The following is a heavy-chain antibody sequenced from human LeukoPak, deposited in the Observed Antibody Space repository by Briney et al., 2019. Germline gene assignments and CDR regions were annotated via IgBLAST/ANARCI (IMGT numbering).Heavy chain of an antibody. CDR2: IRSKPNSYAT. V-gene: IGHV3-73*01. D-gene: IGHD4-11*01. CDR3: TKLIYSNDGLSYYDMDV. J-gene: IGHJ6*03. CDR1: GFTFSAAA. Sequence: GGSLRLSCVASGFTFSAAAIHWVRQASGKGLEWVGRIRSKPNSYATAYAASVKGRFTISRDDSKNTAYLQMHSLKTEDTAVYYCTKLIYSNDGLSYYDMDVWGKGTTVTISS.